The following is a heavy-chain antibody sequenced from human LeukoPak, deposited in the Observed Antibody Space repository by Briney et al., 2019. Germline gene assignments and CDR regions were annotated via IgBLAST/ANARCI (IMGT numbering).Heavy chain of an antibody. CDR1: GFTFSSYW. D-gene: IGHD3-22*01. J-gene: IGHJ4*02. V-gene: IGHV3-66*01. CDR2: IYSGGST. CDR3: ARDYYDSSGYSPFDY. Sequence: GGSLRLSCAASGFTFSSYWMHWVRQAPGKGLEWVSIIYSGGSTYYADSVKGRFTMSRDNSKNTLYLQMNSLRVEDTAVYYCARDYYDSSGYSPFDYWGQGTLVTVSS.